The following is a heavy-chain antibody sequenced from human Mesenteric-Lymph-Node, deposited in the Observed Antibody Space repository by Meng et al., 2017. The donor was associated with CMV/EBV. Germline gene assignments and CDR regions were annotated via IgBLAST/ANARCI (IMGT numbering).Heavy chain of an antibody. Sequence: GSLRLSCTVSGGSVSSGSYYWSWIRQPPGKGLEWIGYIYYSGSTNYNPSLKSRVTISVDTSKNQFSLKLSSVTAADTAVYYCARGGSHPNYWGQGTLVTVSS. CDR2: IYYSGST. D-gene: IGHD6-13*01. CDR3: ARGGSHPNY. CDR1: GGSVSSGSYY. J-gene: IGHJ4*02. V-gene: IGHV4-61*01.